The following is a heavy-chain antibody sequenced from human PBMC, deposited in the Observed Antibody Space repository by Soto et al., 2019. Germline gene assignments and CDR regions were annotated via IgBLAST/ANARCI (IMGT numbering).Heavy chain of an antibody. V-gene: IGHV4-31*03. J-gene: IGHJ4*02. Sequence: QVQLQESGPGLVKPSQTLSLTCTVSGGSISSGGYYWSWIRQHPGKGLEWIGYIYYSGSTYYNPSLKSRVTISVDTSKNQFSLKLSSVTAADTAVYYCARRLPGAAAYFPDYWGQGTLVTVSS. CDR2: IYYSGST. CDR1: GGSISSGGYY. CDR3: ARRLPGAAAYFPDY. D-gene: IGHD6-13*01.